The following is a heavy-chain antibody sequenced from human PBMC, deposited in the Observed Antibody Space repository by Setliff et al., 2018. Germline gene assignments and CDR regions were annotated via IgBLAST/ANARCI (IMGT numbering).Heavy chain of an antibody. CDR1: GGSISNFY. J-gene: IGHJ6*03. CDR3: ARDRRDYIGSGNQWKYYYYMDV. D-gene: IGHD3-10*01. Sequence: SETLSLTCSVSGGSISNFYWSWIRQPPGKGLEWIGSISPGRSINYNPSLRSRVTISGDMSKNQISLNLSSGTAADTAVYYCARDRRDYIGSGNQWKYYYYMDVWGKGTTVTVSS. CDR2: ISPGRSI. V-gene: IGHV4-4*08.